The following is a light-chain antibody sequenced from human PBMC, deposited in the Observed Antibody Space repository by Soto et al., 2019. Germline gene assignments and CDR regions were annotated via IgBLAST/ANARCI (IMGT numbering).Light chain of an antibody. CDR3: QQLNSYPRT. V-gene: IGKV1-9*01. J-gene: IGKJ1*01. CDR2: AAS. Sequence: DIQLTQSPSLLSASVGDRVTLTCRASQGIASYLAWYKQKPGKAPKLLIYAASTLQSGVPSRFSGSGSGTEFTLTISSLQPEDFATYICQQLNSYPRTLGQGTKVEIK. CDR1: QGIASY.